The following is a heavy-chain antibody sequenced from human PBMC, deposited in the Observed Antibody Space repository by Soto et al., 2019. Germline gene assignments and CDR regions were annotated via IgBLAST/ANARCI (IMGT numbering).Heavy chain of an antibody. D-gene: IGHD1-26*01. CDR1: GGSVSSGSYY. J-gene: IGHJ4*02. Sequence: QVQLQESGPGLVKPSETLSLTGTVSGGSVSSGSYYWSWIRQPPGKGLEWIGYIYYSGSTKYNPSLKTRVTISVDTSKNQFSLKLSSVTAADTAVYYCARAGLGDGSDYWGQGTLVTVSS. V-gene: IGHV4-61*01. CDR2: IYYSGST. CDR3: ARAGLGDGSDY.